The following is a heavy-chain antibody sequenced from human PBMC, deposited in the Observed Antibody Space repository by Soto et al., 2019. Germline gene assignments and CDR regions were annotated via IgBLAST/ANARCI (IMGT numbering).Heavy chain of an antibody. J-gene: IGHJ4*02. CDR3: ARLEGLATISYYFDF. CDR1: GDSINSAQYY. CDR2: IYFRGNT. Sequence: SETLSLTCSVSGDSINSAQYYWGWIREPPGKGLEWIGSIYFRGNTYYNPSLQTRVTISLDKSKSQFSLKLNSVTAADSAVYFCARLEGLATISYYFDFWGQGALVTVSS. V-gene: IGHV4-39*01. D-gene: IGHD3-9*01.